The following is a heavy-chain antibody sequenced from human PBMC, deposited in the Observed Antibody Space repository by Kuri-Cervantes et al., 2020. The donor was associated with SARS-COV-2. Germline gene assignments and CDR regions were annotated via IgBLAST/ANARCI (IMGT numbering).Heavy chain of an antibody. CDR3: ARAYGFLRYIYYMDV. V-gene: IGHV4-34*01. Sequence: ESLKISCAASGFTFSGYSMNWVRQAPGKGLEWIGEVNHRGSTNYNPSLKSRVTISVDTSSKQFSLHLGSVTAADTAVYYCARAYGFLRYIYYMDVWGRGTTVTVSS. CDR2: VNHRGST. J-gene: IGHJ6*03. CDR1: GFTFSGYS. D-gene: IGHD4-17*01.